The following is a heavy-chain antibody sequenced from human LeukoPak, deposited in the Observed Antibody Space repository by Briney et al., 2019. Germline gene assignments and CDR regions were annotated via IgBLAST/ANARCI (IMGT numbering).Heavy chain of an antibody. D-gene: IGHD6-13*01. CDR1: GFTFSSYA. V-gene: IGHV3-23*01. CDR3: VKKRLAGAGGNHMDV. J-gene: IGHJ6*03. Sequence: PGGSLRLSCAASGFTFSSYAMSWVRQAPGKGLEWVSIMSGGGYRIDYADSVKGRFTISRDNSKNTVYLQMNNLRAEDTAVYYCVKKRLAGAGGNHMDVWGKGTTVTVSS. CDR2: MSGGGYRI.